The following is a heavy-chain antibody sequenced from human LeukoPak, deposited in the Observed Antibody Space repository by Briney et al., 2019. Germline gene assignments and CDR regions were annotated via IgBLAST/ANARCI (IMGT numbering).Heavy chain of an antibody. CDR3: ATSGPGYYYGMDV. D-gene: IGHD2-15*01. CDR1: GGSFSGYY. J-gene: IGHJ6*02. Sequence: SETLSLTCAVYGGSFSGYYWGWIRQLPGKGLEWIGSIYYSGYTYHNPSLESRVTMSVDTSKNQFSLKLTSVTAADTAVYYCATSGPGYYYGMDVWGQGTTVTVSS. V-gene: IGHV4-34*01. CDR2: IYYSGYT.